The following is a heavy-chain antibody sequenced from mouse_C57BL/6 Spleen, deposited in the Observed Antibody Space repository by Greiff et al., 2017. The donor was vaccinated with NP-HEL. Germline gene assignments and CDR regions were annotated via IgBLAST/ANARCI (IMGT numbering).Heavy chain of an antibody. CDR1: GFTFSDYY. CDR3: ARDQGGDYAMDY. Sequence: EVQLVESEGGLVQPGSSMKLSCTASGFTFSDYYMAWVRQVPEKGLEWVANINYDGSSTYYLDSLKSRFIISRDNAKNILYLQMSSLKSEDTATYYCARDQGGDYAMDYWGQGTSVTVSS. J-gene: IGHJ4*01. CDR2: INYDGSST. V-gene: IGHV5-16*01.